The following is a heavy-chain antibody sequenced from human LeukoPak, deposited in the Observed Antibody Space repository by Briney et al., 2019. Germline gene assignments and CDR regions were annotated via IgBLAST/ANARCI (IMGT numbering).Heavy chain of an antibody. V-gene: IGHV4-30-4*01. D-gene: IGHD5-12*01. J-gene: IGHJ4*02. Sequence: NTSETLSLTCTVSGGSISSGGYYWSWIRQPPGKGLEWIGYIYYSGSTYYNPSLKSRVTISVDTSKNQFSLKLSSVTAADTAVYYCARDPHNIVATTNHGDYWGQGTLVTVSS. CDR1: GGSISSGGYY. CDR3: ARDPHNIVATTNHGDY. CDR2: IYYSGST.